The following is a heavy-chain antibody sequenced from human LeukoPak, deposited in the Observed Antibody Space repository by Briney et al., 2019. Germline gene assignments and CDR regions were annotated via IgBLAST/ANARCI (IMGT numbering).Heavy chain of an antibody. CDR2: ISGSGDRT. J-gene: IGHJ4*02. V-gene: IGHV3-23*01. CDR3: ANQPGNYFDY. D-gene: IGHD2-2*01. CDR1: GFTFSSHA. Sequence: GGSLRLSCAVSGFTFSSHAMGWVRQSPGKGLEWVSTISGSGDRTFYADSVKGRFTISRDKSKNTLYLHMNSLRADDTALYYCANQPGNYFDYWAREPWSPSPQ.